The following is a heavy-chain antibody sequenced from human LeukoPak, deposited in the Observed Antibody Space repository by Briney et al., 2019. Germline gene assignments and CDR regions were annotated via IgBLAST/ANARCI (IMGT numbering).Heavy chain of an antibody. V-gene: IGHV3-21*01. CDR1: GFTFSSYS. CDR3: ARDLQVVAAAGRLVDY. Sequence: GGPLRLSCAASGFTFSSYSMNWVRQAPGKGLEWVSSISSSSSYIYYADSVKGRFTISRDNAKNSLYLQMNSLRAEDTAVYYCARDLQVVAAAGRLVDYWGQGTLVTVSS. CDR2: ISSSSSYI. D-gene: IGHD6-13*01. J-gene: IGHJ4*02.